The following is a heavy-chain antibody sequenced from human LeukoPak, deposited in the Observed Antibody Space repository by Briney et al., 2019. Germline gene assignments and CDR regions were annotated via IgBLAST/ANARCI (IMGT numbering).Heavy chain of an antibody. V-gene: IGHV5-10-1*01. D-gene: IGHD3-22*01. CDR3: ARRYYYDSSGYYLAHDAFDI. CDR1: GYSFTSYW. CDR2: IGPGDSYT. Sequence: GESLQISCKGSGYSFTSYWISWVRQMPGKGREWMGKIGPGDSYTNYSPSFQGHVTISVDKSFSTAYLQWSSLKASDTAMYYCARRYYYDSSGYYLAHDAFDIWGQGTMVTVSS. J-gene: IGHJ3*02.